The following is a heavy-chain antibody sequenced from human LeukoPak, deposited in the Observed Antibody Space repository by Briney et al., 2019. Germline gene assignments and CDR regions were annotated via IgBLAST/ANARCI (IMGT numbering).Heavy chain of an antibody. J-gene: IGHJ6*02. D-gene: IGHD3-10*01. CDR1: GYTFTSYD. Sequence: GASVKVSCKASGYTFTSYDINWVRQATGQGLEWMGWMNPNSGNTGYAQKFQGRVTMTRNTSISTAYMELSSLRPEDTAVYYCARVDYYGSGSYLREYYYYGMDVWGQGTTVTVSS. V-gene: IGHV1-8*01. CDR2: MNPNSGNT. CDR3: ARVDYYGSGSYLREYYYYGMDV.